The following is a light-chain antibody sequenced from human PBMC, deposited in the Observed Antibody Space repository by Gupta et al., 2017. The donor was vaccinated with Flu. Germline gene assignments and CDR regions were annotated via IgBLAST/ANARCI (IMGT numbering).Light chain of an antibody. V-gene: IGKV1-39*01. Sequence: SSLYASVGDRVIITCRASQSIRSYLNWYKQKPGKAPKLLIYAASSLQSGVPSRFSGSGCGKDLTLTISSRQQEDFAAYFCRQTDSSSPRTFGRGTKVEIK. J-gene: IGKJ4*01. CDR3: RQTDSSSPRT. CDR2: AAS. CDR1: QSIRSY.